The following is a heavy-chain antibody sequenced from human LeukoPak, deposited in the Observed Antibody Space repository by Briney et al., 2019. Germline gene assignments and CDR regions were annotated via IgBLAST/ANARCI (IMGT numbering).Heavy chain of an antibody. V-gene: IGHV3-30*03. CDR2: ISYDGSNK. CDR3: ARGYGDYASHWYFDL. J-gene: IGHJ2*01. D-gene: IGHD4-17*01. Sequence: AGGPLRLSCAASGFIFSSYGMHWVRQAPGKGLEWVAVISYDGSNKYYADSVKGRFTISRDNSKNTLYLQMNSLRAEDTAVYYCARGYGDYASHWYFDLWGRGTLVTVSS. CDR1: GFIFSSYG.